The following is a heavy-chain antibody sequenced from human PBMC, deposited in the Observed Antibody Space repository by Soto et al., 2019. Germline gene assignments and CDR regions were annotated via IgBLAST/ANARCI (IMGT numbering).Heavy chain of an antibody. D-gene: IGHD6-13*01. CDR3: ARAAAAGTFDY. J-gene: IGHJ4*02. CDR2: IYYSGST. CDR1: GGSISSYY. Sequence: QVQLQESGPGLVKPSETLSLTCTVSGGSISSYYWSWIRQPPGKGLEWIGNIYYSGSTNYNPSLKSRVTISVDTSKNQFSLKLSSVTAADTAVYYCARAAAAGTFDYWGQGTLVTVSS. V-gene: IGHV4-59*01.